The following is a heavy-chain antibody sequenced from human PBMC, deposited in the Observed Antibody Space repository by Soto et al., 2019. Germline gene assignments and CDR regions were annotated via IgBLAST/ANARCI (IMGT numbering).Heavy chain of an antibody. Sequence: QVQLQESGPGLVKPSETLSLTCTVSGGSISTYYWSWIRQPPGKGLEWIGYIYYSGTTNYNPSLKSRPTISVDTSKNQFSLKLSSVTAADAAVYYCARLHGYCSGGSCSAYYYYYYMDVWGKGTTVTVSS. J-gene: IGHJ6*03. CDR1: GGSISTYY. CDR3: ARLHGYCSGGSCSAYYYYYYMDV. CDR2: IYYSGTT. D-gene: IGHD2-15*01. V-gene: IGHV4-59*08.